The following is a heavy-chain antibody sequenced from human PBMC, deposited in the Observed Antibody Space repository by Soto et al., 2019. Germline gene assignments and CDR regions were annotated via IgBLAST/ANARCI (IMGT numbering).Heavy chain of an antibody. Sequence: GGSLRLSCLASGFTFSTYCMSWVRQAPGKGLEWVANIKRDGSEKNYVDSVKGRFTIYRDNAKDSLFLQMNSLRAEDTAVYYCARVSIEGYPYHKTNFYRDFDYWGQGILVSV. J-gene: IGHJ4*01. D-gene: IGHD2-15*01. CDR1: GFTFSTYC. CDR3: ARVSIEGYPYHKTNFYRDFDY. V-gene: IGHV3-7*03. CDR2: IKRDGSEK.